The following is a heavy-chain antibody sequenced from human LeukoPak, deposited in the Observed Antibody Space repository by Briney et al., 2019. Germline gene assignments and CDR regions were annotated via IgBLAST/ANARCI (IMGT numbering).Heavy chain of an antibody. D-gene: IGHD5-24*01. CDR3: AKEWLESPYYYGMDV. CDR1: GFNFNSYW. CDR2: INSDGSTT. J-gene: IGHJ6*02. Sequence: SGGSLRLSCAASGFNFNSYWMHWVRQVPGKGLVWVSRINSDGSTTTYVDSVKGRFTISRDNAKNTLYFQMNSLRAEDTAVYYCAKEWLESPYYYGMDVWGQGTTVTVSS. V-gene: IGHV3-74*03.